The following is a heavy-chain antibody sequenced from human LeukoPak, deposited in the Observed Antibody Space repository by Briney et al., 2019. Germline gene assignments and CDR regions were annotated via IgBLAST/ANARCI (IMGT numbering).Heavy chain of an antibody. CDR2: ISYGGDNK. CDR1: GFRFSTYG. J-gene: IGHJ5*02. V-gene: IGHV3-30*19. CDR3: ARAQGKEDYGGRFDP. D-gene: IGHD4-23*01. Sequence: PGRSLRLSCAASGFRFSTYGMHWVRQAPGKGLEWVAIISYGGDNKYYADSVKGRFTISRDNSKNTLYLQMNSLRAEDTAVYYCARAQGKEDYGGRFDPWGQGTLVTVSS.